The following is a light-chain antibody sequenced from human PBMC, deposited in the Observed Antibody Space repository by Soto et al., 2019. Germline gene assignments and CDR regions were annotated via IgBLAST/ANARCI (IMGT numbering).Light chain of an antibody. CDR1: QAISSY. V-gene: IGKV1-9*01. Sequence: DIQLTQAPSFLSASAGDRVSITCRASQAISSYLAWYQQKPGRAPKLLIYAASTLQSGVPSRLSGSGSGTEFTLTITSLQPEDFATYDGQQLNSFPITFGQGTRLEIK. CDR2: AAS. J-gene: IGKJ5*01. CDR3: QQLNSFPIT.